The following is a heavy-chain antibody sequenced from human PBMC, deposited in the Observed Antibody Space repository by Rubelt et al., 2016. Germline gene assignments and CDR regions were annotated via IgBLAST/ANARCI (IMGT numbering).Heavy chain of an antibody. CDR3: GGKLMTKHS. V-gene: IGHV3-9*01. CDR1: GFTFDDYA. Sequence: EVQLVESGGGLVQPGRSLRLSCAASGFTFDDYAMHWVRQAPGRGLEWVSGISANGDRTYYADSVTGRFTVSRDNSTNWLYLQMTSLRSDVTAVYDCGGKLMTKHSGGQGALVTVSS. CDR2: ISANGDRT. D-gene: IGHD3-10*01. J-gene: IGHJ4*02.